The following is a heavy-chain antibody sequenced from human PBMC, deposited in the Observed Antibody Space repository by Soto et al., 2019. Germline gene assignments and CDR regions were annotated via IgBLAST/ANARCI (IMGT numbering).Heavy chain of an antibody. D-gene: IGHD3-16*02. Sequence: GGSLRLSCAASGFTFRSYEMNWVRQAPGKGLEWVSYISSSGSTIYYADSVKGRFTISRDNAKNSLYLQMNSLRAEDTAVYYCARGMITFGGVIALDYWGQGTLVTVSS. V-gene: IGHV3-48*03. CDR2: ISSSGSTI. CDR3: ARGMITFGGVIALDY. CDR1: GFTFRSYE. J-gene: IGHJ4*02.